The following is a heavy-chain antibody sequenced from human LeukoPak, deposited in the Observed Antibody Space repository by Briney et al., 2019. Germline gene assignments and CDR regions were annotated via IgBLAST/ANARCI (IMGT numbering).Heavy chain of an antibody. CDR2: IYPGDSDT. Sequence: GGDLEIYRQGSGYIFTSYWIGRVRQLPRKGLECMGIIYPGDSDTSYSPSFQGQVTISADKSISTAYLQWSSLKASDTAMYYCATITTYYDILTGYYTNWFDPWGQGTLVTVSS. CDR1: GYIFTSYW. V-gene: IGHV5-51*01. D-gene: IGHD3-9*01. CDR3: ATITTYYDILTGYYTNWFDP. J-gene: IGHJ5*02.